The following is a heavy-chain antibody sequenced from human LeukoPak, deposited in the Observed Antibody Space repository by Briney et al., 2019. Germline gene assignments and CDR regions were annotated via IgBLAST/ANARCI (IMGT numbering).Heavy chain of an antibody. CDR2: ISSSSSYI. CDR1: GFTFTSYS. D-gene: IGHD1-20*01. V-gene: IGHV3-21*01. CDR3: ARDGITGTGYYYYMDV. Sequence: PGGSLRLSCAASGFTFTSYSMNWFRQAPGKGLEGVSSISSSSSYIYYADSVKGRFTISRDNAKNSLYLQMNSLRAEDTAVYYCARDGITGTGYYYYMDVWGKGTTVTVSS. J-gene: IGHJ6*03.